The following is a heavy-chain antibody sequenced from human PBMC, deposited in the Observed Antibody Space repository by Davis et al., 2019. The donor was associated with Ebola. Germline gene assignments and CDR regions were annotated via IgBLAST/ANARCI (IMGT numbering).Heavy chain of an antibody. J-gene: IGHJ5*02. CDR1: GDSVAGGTGG. V-gene: IGHV6-1*01. Sequence: PSETLSLTCAISGDSVAGGTGGWNWIRQSPSRGLEWLGRTYYSSKWYNDYAVSVKSRIIINPDTSKNQFSLQLNSVTPEDTAVYYCARYTWNDRRFDPWGQGTLVTVSS. CDR3: ARYTWNDRRFDP. D-gene: IGHD1-20*01. CDR2: TYYSSKWYN.